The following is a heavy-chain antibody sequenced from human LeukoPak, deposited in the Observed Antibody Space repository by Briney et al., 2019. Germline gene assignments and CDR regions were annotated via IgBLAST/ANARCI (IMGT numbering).Heavy chain of an antibody. J-gene: IGHJ4*02. D-gene: IGHD1-26*01. CDR1: GYIFTSYG. Sequence: GASVKVSCKASGYIFTSYGISWVRQAPGQGLEWVGWISAYNGNTIYAQRLQDRVTMTTDTSTSTAYMELRSLRSDDTAVYPCAREGAIVGATTTYYFDYWGQGTLVTVSS. CDR2: ISAYNGNT. CDR3: AREGAIVGATTTYYFDY. V-gene: IGHV1-18*01.